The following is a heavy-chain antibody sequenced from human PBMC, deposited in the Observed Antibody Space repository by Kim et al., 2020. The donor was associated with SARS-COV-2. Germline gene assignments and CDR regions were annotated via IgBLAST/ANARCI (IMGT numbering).Heavy chain of an antibody. CDR2: IHTGSGNT. D-gene: IGHD5-12*01. V-gene: IGHV1-3*04. CDR3: ARGYDGFDASLGH. CDR1: GYTFTRYS. Sequence: ASVKVSCKASGYTFTRYSFHWVRQAPGQRLEWMGWIHTGSGNTIYSQKLQVRLTFTRDTSATTAFMELSSLTSEDTAVYYCARGYDGFDASLGHWGQGTL. J-gene: IGHJ4*02.